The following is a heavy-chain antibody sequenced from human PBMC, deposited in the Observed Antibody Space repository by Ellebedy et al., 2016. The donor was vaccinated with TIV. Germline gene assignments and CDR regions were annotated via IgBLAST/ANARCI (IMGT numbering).Heavy chain of an antibody. CDR3: RQGHYADY. V-gene: IGHV3-23*01. CDR1: GFSFNTFF. Sequence: GGSLRLXCAASGFSFNTFFMSWFRHSPWRGLEWVSTISAGSDTTRFADSVKGRFTISRDNSKNTVYLRMNDLRAEDTAVYYCRQGHYADYWGQGTLVTVSS. CDR2: ISAGSDTT. J-gene: IGHJ4*02.